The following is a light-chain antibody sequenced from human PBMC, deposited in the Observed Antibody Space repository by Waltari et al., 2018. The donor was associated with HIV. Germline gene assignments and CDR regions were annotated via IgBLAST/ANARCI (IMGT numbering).Light chain of an antibody. V-gene: IGLV1-51*01. J-gene: IGLJ3*02. Sequence: QSVLTQPPSVSAAPGQKVTISCSGSSSNIGKNYVCGYQQLPGTAPKLLIYDNNKRPSGIPDRFSGSKSGTSATLGITGLQTGDEADYYCGTWDSSLSAWVFGGGTKLTVL. CDR1: SSNIGKNY. CDR3: GTWDSSLSAWV. CDR2: DNN.